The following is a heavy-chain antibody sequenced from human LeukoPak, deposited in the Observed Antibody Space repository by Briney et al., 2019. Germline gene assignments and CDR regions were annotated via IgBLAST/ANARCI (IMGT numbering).Heavy chain of an antibody. CDR1: GFTFSSYG. J-gene: IGHJ3*02. Sequence: GGSLRLSCAASGFTFSSYGMRWVRQAPGKGLEWVAVISYDGSNKYYADSVKGRFTISRDNSKNTLYLQMNSLRAEDTAVYYCAKDKKAVAGTAFDIWGQGTMVTVSS. CDR3: AKDKKAVAGTAFDI. V-gene: IGHV3-30*18. D-gene: IGHD6-19*01. CDR2: ISYDGSNK.